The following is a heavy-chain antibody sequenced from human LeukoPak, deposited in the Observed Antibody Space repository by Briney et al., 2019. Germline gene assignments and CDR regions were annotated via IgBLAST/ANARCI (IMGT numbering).Heavy chain of an antibody. V-gene: IGHV3-13*01. J-gene: IGHJ2*01. CDR3: AREISDRVEHGWYFDL. CDR2: IGAGGDT. CDR1: GFTFTNAD. D-gene: IGHD3-3*02. Sequence: TGGSLRLSCAASGFTFTNADMHWVRQIVGKGLEWVSAIGAGGDTYYSDSVKGRFTISRENAKNSLYLQMSSLRDGDTAVYFCAREISDRVEHGWYFDLWGRGTLVTVSS.